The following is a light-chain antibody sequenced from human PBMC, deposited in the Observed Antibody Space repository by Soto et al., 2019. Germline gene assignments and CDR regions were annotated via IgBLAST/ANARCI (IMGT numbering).Light chain of an antibody. CDR2: KAS. CDR1: QTISSW. V-gene: IGKV1-5*03. CDR3: QHYNSYSEA. Sequence: DIQMTQSPSTLSGSVGDRVTITCRASQTISSWLAWYQQKAGKAPKLLIYKASTLKSGVPSRFRGSGSGPAFTLTISSLQPDDFATYYCQHYNSYSEAFGQGTKVEL. J-gene: IGKJ1*01.